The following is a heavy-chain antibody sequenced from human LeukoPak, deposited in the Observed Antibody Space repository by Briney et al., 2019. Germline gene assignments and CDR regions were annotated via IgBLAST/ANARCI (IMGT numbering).Heavy chain of an antibody. Sequence: SETLSLTCTVSGGSISSYYWSWIRQPPGKGLEWIGEINHSGSTNYNPSLKSRVTISVDTSKNQFSLKLSSVTAADTAVYYCARSAMDVWGKGTTVTVSS. CDR2: INHSGST. CDR3: ARSAMDV. V-gene: IGHV4-34*01. CDR1: GGSISSYY. J-gene: IGHJ6*04.